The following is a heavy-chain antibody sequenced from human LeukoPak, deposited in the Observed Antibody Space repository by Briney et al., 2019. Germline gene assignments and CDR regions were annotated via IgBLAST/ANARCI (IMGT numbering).Heavy chain of an antibody. D-gene: IGHD1-14*01. Sequence: ASQTLSLTCTVSGDSISSGDYYWSWIRQPPGKGLEWIGYIYYSGSTNYNPSLKSRVTISVDTSKNQFSLKLSSVTAADTAVYYCAREDAGLVDYWGQGTLVTVSS. CDR2: IYYSGST. CDR1: GDSISSGDYY. J-gene: IGHJ4*02. CDR3: AREDAGLVDY. V-gene: IGHV4-61*08.